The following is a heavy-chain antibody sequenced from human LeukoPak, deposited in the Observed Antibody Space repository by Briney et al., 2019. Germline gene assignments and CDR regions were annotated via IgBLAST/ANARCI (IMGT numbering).Heavy chain of an antibody. CDR2: IAGDGAS. Sequence: PGGSLTLSCAASDSTFRSHDMSWVRQILEKGLEWVSSIAGDGASFYADSVRGRFTISRDKSQNILYLQMNSLRADDTAIYYCAKGPNFGSWRAVDYWGQGRLVTVSS. D-gene: IGHD3-10*01. J-gene: IGHJ4*02. CDR1: DSTFRSHD. CDR3: AKGPNFGSWRAVDY. V-gene: IGHV3-23*01.